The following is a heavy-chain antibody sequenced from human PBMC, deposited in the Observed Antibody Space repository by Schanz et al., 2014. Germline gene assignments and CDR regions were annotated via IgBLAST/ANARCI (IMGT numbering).Heavy chain of an antibody. CDR1: GFSFSSYA. J-gene: IGHJ2*01. CDR2: MNESHSTI. Sequence: EVQLLESGGGLVEPGGSLRLSCAASGFSFSSYAMGWVRQARGKGLEWVSAMNESHSTIYYADSVRGRFTISRDNAENTLFLQMNSLRAEDTAIYYCAKDAPYPFDLWGRGTLSTDSS. V-gene: IGHV3-23*01. CDR3: AKDAPYPFDL.